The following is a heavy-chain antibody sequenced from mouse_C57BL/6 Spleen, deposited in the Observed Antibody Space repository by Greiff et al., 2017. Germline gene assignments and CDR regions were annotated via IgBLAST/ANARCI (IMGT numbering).Heavy chain of an antibody. CDR2: ISSGSSTI. CDR3: ARPYYSNYVGY. D-gene: IGHD2-5*01. CDR1: GFTFSDYG. J-gene: IGHJ2*01. Sequence: EVKLMESGGGLVKPGGSLKLSCAASGFTFSDYGMHWVRQAPEKGLEGVAYISSGSSTIYYADTVKGRFTISRDNAKTTLFLQMTSLRSEDTAMYYCARPYYSNYVGYWGQGTTLTVSS. V-gene: IGHV5-17*01.